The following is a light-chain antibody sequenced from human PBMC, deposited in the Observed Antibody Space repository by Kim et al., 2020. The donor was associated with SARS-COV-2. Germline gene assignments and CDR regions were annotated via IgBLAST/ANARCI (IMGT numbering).Light chain of an antibody. CDR3: HVWDSSSDHRVV. CDR1: GIGSWS. CDR2: FDS. Sequence: GKEAGFSCGGGGIGSWSVRRYQPGSGQAPVLVISFDSDRPSEIPERFSGSDSGNTATLTISGVEAGDEADYYCHVWDSSSDHRVVFGGGTQLTVL. V-gene: IGLV3-21*04. J-gene: IGLJ2*01.